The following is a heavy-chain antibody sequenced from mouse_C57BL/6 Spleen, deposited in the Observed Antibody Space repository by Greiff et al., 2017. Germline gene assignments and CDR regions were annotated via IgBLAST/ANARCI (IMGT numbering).Heavy chain of an antibody. CDR2: INPNTGGT. Sequence: VLLKQSGPELVKPGASVKMSCKASGYTFTDYNMHWVKQSHGKSLEWIGYINPNTGGTIYNQKFKGKATLPVNKSSSTAYMELRSLTSEDSAVYYCARDGIYYGNSGCAYWGQGTLVTVSA. CDR3: ARDGIYYGNSGCAY. V-gene: IGHV1-22*01. D-gene: IGHD2-1*01. CDR1: GYTFTDYN. J-gene: IGHJ3*01.